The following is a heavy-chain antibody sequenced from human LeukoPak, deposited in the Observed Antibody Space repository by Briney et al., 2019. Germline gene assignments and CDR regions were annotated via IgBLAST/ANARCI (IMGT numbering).Heavy chain of an antibody. J-gene: IGHJ4*02. V-gene: IGHV3-21*01. Sequence: PGGSLRLSCAASGFTFSGYSMNWVRQAPGKGLEWVSSISTTSDYIHYADSPKGRVAISRDNAKNSLYLQMNSLRAEDTAVYYCARGGIYSQGFDYWGQGSLVTVSS. CDR1: GFTFSGYS. CDR2: ISTTSDYI. CDR3: ARGGIYSQGFDY. D-gene: IGHD6-13*01.